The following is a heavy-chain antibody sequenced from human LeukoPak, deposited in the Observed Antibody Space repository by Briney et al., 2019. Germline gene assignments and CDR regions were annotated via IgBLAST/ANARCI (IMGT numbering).Heavy chain of an antibody. D-gene: IGHD6-13*01. V-gene: IGHV1-46*01. J-gene: IGHJ4*02. CDR3: ARVLAAALDY. CDR2: INPSGGST. CDR1: GYTFTSYY. Sequence: ASVKVSCKASGYTFTSYYMHWVRQAPGQGLEWMGIINPSGGSTSYAQKFQGRVTMTRDTSISTAYMELSRLRSDDTAVYYCARVLAAALDYWGQGTLVTVSS.